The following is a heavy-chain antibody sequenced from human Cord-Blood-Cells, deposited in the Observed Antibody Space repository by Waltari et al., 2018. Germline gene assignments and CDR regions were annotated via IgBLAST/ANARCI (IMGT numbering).Heavy chain of an antibody. CDR1: GYTFTSYD. CDR2: MNPNSGNT. D-gene: IGHD3-3*01. J-gene: IGHJ6*03. CDR3: ARYRAHYDFWSGYWNYYYMDV. Sequence: QVQLVQSGAEVKKPGASVKVSCTASGYTFTSYDINWVRQATGQGLEWMGWMNPNSGNTGYAQKFQGRVTITRNTSISTAYMELSSLRSEDTAVYYCARYRAHYDFWSGYWNYYYMDVWGKGTTVTVSS. V-gene: IGHV1-8*03.